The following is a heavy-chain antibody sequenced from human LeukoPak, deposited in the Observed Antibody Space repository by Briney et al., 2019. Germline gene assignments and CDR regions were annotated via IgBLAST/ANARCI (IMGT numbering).Heavy chain of an antibody. D-gene: IGHD1-26*01. J-gene: IGHJ4*02. CDR2: ISGSGGST. CDR3: AKHIVGATAVDY. V-gene: IGHV3-23*01. CDR1: GFTFSSYA. Sequence: PGGSLRLSCAASGFTFSSYAMSWVRQAPGKGLEWVSAISGSGGSTYYADSVKGRFTISRDNSKSTLYLQMNSLRAEDTAVYYCAKHIVGATAVDYWGQGTLVTVSS.